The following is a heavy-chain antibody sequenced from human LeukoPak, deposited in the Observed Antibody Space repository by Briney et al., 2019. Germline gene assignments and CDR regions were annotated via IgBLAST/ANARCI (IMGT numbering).Heavy chain of an antibody. J-gene: IGHJ4*02. Sequence: GGSLRLSCAASGFIVNSYAMSWVRQAPGKGLAWVSPIYSDGVTQYADSVKGRFTISRDNSKNTLYLQMNSLRAEDTAVYYCAKSHYDILTGYYNFDYWGQGTLVTVSS. D-gene: IGHD3-9*01. CDR2: IYSDGVT. CDR1: GFIVNSYA. CDR3: AKSHYDILTGYYNFDY. V-gene: IGHV3-53*01.